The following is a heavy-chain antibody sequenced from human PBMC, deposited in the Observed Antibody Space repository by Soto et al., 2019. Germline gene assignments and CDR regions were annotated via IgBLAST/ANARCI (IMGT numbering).Heavy chain of an antibody. Sequence: QVQLVESGGGVVQPGRSLRLSCAASGFTFSSYGMHWVRQAPGKGLEWVAVIWYDGSNKFYADSVKGRFTISRDNSKTTLYLQMNSLRVEDTAVYYCARDMDTAMVTGGFDLWGRGTLVTVSS. D-gene: IGHD5-18*01. CDR3: ARDMDTAMVTGGFDL. CDR1: GFTFSSYG. V-gene: IGHV3-33*01. J-gene: IGHJ2*01. CDR2: IWYDGSNK.